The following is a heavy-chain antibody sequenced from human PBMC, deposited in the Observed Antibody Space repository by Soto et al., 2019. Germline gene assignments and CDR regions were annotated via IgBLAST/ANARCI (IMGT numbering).Heavy chain of an antibody. V-gene: IGHV4-4*07. D-gene: IGHD1-1*01. Sequence: SETLSLTCTVSGASISGFYWSWIRKSAGKGLEWIGRIYATGTTDYNPSLKSRVMMSVDTSKKQFSLQLRSVTAADTAVYYCVRDGTKTLRDWFDPWGQGISVTVSS. J-gene: IGHJ5*02. CDR2: IYATGTT. CDR3: VRDGTKTLRDWFDP. CDR1: GASISGFY.